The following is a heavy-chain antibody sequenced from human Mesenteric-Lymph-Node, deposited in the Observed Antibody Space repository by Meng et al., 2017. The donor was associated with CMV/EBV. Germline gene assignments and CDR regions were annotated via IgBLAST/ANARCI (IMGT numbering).Heavy chain of an antibody. CDR3: ASGPSETDDYGDYKGYFDY. CDR2: INTNTGNP. D-gene: IGHD4-17*01. V-gene: IGHV7-4-1*02. CDR1: TFNSYA. J-gene: IGHJ4*02. Sequence: TFNSYARNWVRQAPGQGLEWMGWINTNTGNPTYAQGFTGRFVFSLDTSVSTAYLQISSLKAEDTAVYYCASGPSETDDYGDYKGYFDYWGQGTLVTVSS.